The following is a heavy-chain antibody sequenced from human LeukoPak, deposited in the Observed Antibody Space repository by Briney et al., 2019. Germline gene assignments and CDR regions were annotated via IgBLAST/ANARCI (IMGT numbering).Heavy chain of an antibody. V-gene: IGHV4-39*01. CDR3: ARRPPYSSGWYLDYFDY. CDR2: IYYSGST. CDR1: GGSISSSSYY. D-gene: IGHD6-19*01. Sequence: SETLSLTCTVSGGSISSSSYYWGWIRQPPGEGLEWIGSIYYSGSTYYNPSLKSRVTISVDTSKNQFSLKLSSVTAADTAVYYCARRPPYSSGWYLDYFDYWGQGTLVTVSS. J-gene: IGHJ4*02.